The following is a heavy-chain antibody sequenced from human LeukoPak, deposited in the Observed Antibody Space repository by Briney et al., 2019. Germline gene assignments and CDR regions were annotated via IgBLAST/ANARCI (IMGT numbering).Heavy chain of an antibody. CDR3: ARVVRWLQLSYFDY. J-gene: IGHJ4*02. CDR2: IYYNGST. CDR1: SGSISSGAYY. Sequence: SETLSLTCPVSSGSISSGAYYWSWIRQHPGKGLEWIGYIYYNGSTYYNPSLKSRVTISVDTSKNQFSLKLSSVTAADTAVYYCARVVRWLQLSYFDYWGQGTLVTVSS. D-gene: IGHD5-24*01. V-gene: IGHV4-31*03.